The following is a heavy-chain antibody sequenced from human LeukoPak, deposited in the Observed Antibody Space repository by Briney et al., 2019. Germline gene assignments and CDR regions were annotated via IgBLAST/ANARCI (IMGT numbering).Heavy chain of an antibody. CDR2: FDPEDGET. D-gene: IGHD2-15*01. Sequence: PLASVKVSCKVSGYTLTELSMHWVRQAPGKGLEWMGGFDPEDGETIYAQKFQGRVTMTEDTSTDTAYMELSSLRSEDTAVYYCATLSLDVSSIVGGLDPWGQGTLVTVSS. V-gene: IGHV1-24*01. CDR1: GYTLTELS. J-gene: IGHJ5*02. CDR3: ATLSLDVSSIVGGLDP.